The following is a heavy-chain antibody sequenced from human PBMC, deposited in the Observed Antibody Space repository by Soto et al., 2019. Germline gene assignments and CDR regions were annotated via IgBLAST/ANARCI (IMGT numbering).Heavy chain of an antibody. V-gene: IGHV4-39*01. D-gene: IGHD2-2*01. CDR2: IYYSGST. Sequence: QLQLQESGPGLVKPSETLSLTCTVSGGSISSSSYYWGWIRQPPGKGLEGIGSIYYSGSTYYNPSLKSRVTISVDTSKNHFSLKLSSVTAADTAVYYCARHLKSAADYWGQGTLVTVSS. CDR1: GGSISSSSYY. J-gene: IGHJ4*02. CDR3: ARHLKSAADY.